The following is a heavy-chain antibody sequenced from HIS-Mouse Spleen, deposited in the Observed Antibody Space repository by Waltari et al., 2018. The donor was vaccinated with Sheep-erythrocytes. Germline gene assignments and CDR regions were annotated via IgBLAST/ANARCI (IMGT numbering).Heavy chain of an antibody. J-gene: IGHJ4*02. CDR3: ARLYYYDSSGYYFDY. CDR1: GGSISSSSYY. D-gene: IGHD3-22*01. V-gene: IGHV4-39*01. Sequence: QLQLQESGPGLVKPSETLSLTCTVSGGSISSSSYYWGCIRQPPGKGLEWIGSIYYSGSPYSNPSLNRLVPISVDTSKSQFSLKLSSVTAADTAVYYCARLYYYDSSGYYFDYWGQGTLVTVSS. CDR2: IYYSGSP.